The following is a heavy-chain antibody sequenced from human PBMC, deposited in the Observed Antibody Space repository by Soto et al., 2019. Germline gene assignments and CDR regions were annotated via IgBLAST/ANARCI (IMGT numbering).Heavy chain of an antibody. J-gene: IGHJ6*02. CDR1: GGTFSSYA. CDR3: ARDDTLRGIVVVPAAMPEDYYYYGMDV. Sequence: GASVKVSCKASGGTFSSYAISWVRQAPGQGLEWMGGIIPTFGTANYAQKFQGRVTITADESTSTAYMELSSLRSEDTAVYYCARDDTLRGIVVVPAAMPEDYYYYGMDVWGQGTTVTVSS. CDR2: IIPTFGTA. D-gene: IGHD2-2*01. V-gene: IGHV1-69*13.